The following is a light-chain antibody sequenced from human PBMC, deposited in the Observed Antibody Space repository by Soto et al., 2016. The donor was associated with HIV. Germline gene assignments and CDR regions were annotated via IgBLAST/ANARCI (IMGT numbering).Light chain of an antibody. J-gene: IGLJ2*01. CDR1: NIGSKS. CDR2: DDS. Sequence: FVLTQPPSVSVAPGKTARITCGGNNIGSKSVHWYQQKPGQAPVLVVYDDSHRPSGIPERFSGSNSGNTATLTISRVEAGDEAEYYCQVWDSTTDHPVFGGGTKVTVL. V-gene: IGLV3-21*03. CDR3: QVWDSTTDHPV.